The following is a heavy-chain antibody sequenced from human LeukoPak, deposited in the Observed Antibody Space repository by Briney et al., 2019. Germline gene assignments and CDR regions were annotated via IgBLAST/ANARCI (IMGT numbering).Heavy chain of an antibody. CDR1: GFTFSSYA. V-gene: IGHV3-30-3*01. CDR2: ISYDGSDK. CDR3: ARDDFGDYRGLGNY. Sequence: GGSLSLSCAASGFTFSSYAMHWVRQAPGKGLEWVAVISYDGSDKYYADSVKGRFTISRDNAKNSLYLQMNSLRVEDTALYHCARDDFGDYRGLGNYWGQGTLVTVSS. D-gene: IGHD4-17*01. J-gene: IGHJ4*02.